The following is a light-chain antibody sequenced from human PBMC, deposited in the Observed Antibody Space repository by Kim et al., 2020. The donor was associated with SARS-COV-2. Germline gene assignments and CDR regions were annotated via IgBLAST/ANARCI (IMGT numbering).Light chain of an antibody. V-gene: IGLV3-19*01. CDR1: SLRSYY. CDR2: GKN. J-gene: IGLJ2*01. Sequence: VAWGQTVRITCQGGSLRSYYATWYQQKPGQAPIFVIYGKNNRPSGIPDRFSGSSSGNTASLTITGTQAGDEADYYCNSRDSNDNVVFGGGTQLTVL. CDR3: NSRDSNDNVV.